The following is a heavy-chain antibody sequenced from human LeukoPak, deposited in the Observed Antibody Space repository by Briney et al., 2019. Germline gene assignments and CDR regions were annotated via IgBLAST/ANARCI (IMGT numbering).Heavy chain of an antibody. D-gene: IGHD4-4*01. CDR1: GGSISSYY. V-gene: IGHV4-59*08. CDR3: VRRTPDYSNYVGWYFDL. J-gene: IGHJ2*01. CDR2: IYYSGST. Sequence: PSETLSLTCTVSGGSISSYYWSWIRQPPGKGLEWIGYIYYSGSTNYNPSLKSRVTISVDTSKDQFSLKLSYVTAADTAVYYCVRRTPDYSNYVGWYFDLWGRGTLVTVSS.